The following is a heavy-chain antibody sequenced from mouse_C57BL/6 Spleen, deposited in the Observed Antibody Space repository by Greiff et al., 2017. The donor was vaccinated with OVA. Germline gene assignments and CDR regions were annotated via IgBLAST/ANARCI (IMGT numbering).Heavy chain of an antibody. D-gene: IGHD2-14*01. Sequence: VQLKESGGGLVKPGGSLKLSCAASGFTFSDYGMHWVRQAPEKGLEWVAYISSGSSTIYYADTVKGRFTISRDNAKNTLFLQMTSLRSEDTAMYYCARPSGVRHYFDNWGKGTPLTVSS. J-gene: IGHJ2*01. CDR1: GFTFSDYG. V-gene: IGHV5-17*01. CDR3: ARPSGVRHYFDN. CDR2: ISSGSSTI.